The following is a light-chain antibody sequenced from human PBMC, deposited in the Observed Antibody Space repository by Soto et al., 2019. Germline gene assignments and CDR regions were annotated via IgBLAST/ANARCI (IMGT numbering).Light chain of an antibody. J-gene: IGKJ1*01. CDR3: QQYNNWPRT. CDR1: QSVSTN. Sequence: EIVMTQSPGTLSVSPGESATLSCRASQSVSTNVAWFQQRPGQPPRLLIYGASGRASGIPGRFRGSGSGTEFTLTIDSLQSEDFAVYYCQQYNNWPRTFGQGTKVEIK. V-gene: IGKV3-15*01. CDR2: GAS.